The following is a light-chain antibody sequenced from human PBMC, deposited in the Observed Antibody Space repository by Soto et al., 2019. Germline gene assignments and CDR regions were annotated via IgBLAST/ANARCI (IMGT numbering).Light chain of an antibody. CDR3: QTYYSTPPT. Sequence: DIVMTQSPDSLAVSLGERATINCKSSQSVLYSSNNKNYLAWYQQKPGQPPKLLIYWASTRESGVPDRFSGSGSGTDFTLTISSLQAEDVAIYYCQTYYSTPPTFGGGTKVEIK. V-gene: IGKV4-1*01. J-gene: IGKJ4*01. CDR2: WAS. CDR1: QSVLYSSNNKNY.